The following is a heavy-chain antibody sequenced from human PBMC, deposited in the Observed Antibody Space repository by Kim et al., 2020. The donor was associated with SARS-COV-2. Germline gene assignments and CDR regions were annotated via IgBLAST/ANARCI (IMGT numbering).Heavy chain of an antibody. CDR2: IIPIFGTA. D-gene: IGHD6-6*01. J-gene: IGHJ3*02. V-gene: IGHV1-69*13. Sequence: SVKVSCKASGGTFSSYAISWVRQAPGQGLEWMGGIIPIFGTANYAQKFQGRVTITADESTSTAYMELSSLRSEDTAVYYCAGYWSIAARWPTTDAFDICGQGTMVTVSS. CDR3: AGYWSIAARWPTTDAFDI. CDR1: GGTFSSYA.